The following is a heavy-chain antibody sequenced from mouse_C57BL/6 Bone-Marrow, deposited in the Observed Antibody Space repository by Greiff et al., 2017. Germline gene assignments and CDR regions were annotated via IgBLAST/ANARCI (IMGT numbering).Heavy chain of an antibody. CDR1: GYTFTDYE. J-gene: IGHJ1*03. V-gene: IGHV1-15*01. D-gene: IGHD2-3*01. CDR2: IDPETGGT. CDR3: TDGYYGSYWYFDV. Sequence: VQLQQSGAELVRPGASVTLSCKASGYTFTDYEMHWVKQTPVHGLEWIGAIDPETGGTAYNQKFKGKAILTADKSSSTAYMELRSLTSEDSAVYYCTDGYYGSYWYFDVWGTGTTVTVSS.